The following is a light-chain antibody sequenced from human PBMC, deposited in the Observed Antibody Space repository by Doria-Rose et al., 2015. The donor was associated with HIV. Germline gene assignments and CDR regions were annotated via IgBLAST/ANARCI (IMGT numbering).Light chain of an antibody. J-gene: IGKJ2*01. V-gene: IGKV3-20*01. CDR1: QSVSNKY. CDR3: QQYGSSPYT. Sequence: TLSLSPGERATLSCRASQSVSNKYVAWYQQKPGQAPRLLIYGASSRAAGISDRFSGSGSGTDFTLTITRLEPEDFAVFFCQQYGSSPYTFGQGTKLQIK. CDR2: GAS.